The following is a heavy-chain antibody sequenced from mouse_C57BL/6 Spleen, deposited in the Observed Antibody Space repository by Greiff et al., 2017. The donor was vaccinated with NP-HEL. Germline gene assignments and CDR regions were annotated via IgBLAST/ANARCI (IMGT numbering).Heavy chain of an antibody. CDR3: ARRRGTLYAMDY. CDR2: IYPGDGDT. D-gene: IGHD3-1*01. J-gene: IGHJ4*01. CDR1: GYAFSSYW. Sequence: QVHVKQSGAELVKPGASVKISCKASGYAFSSYWMNWVKQRPGKGLEWIGQIYPGDGDTNYNGKFKGKATLTADKSSSTAYMQLSSLTSEDSAVYFCARRRGTLYAMDYWGQGTSVTVSS. V-gene: IGHV1-80*01.